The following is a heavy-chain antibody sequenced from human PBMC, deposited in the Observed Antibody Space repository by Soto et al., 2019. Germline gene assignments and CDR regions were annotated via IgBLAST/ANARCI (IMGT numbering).Heavy chain of an antibody. CDR1: GYTFTSYA. D-gene: IGHD2-21*02. Sequence: QVQLVQSGAEEKKPGASVKVSCKASGYTFTSYAMHWVRQAPGQRLEWMGWINAGNGNTKYSQKFQGRVTITRDTSARTAYMELSSLRSEDTAVYYCARDPEYCGGDCYLDYGMDVWGQGTTVTVSS. CDR2: INAGNGNT. J-gene: IGHJ6*02. CDR3: ARDPEYCGGDCYLDYGMDV. V-gene: IGHV1-3*05.